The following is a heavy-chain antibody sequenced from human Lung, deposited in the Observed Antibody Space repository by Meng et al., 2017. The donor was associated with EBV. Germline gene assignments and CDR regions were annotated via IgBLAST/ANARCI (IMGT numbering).Heavy chain of an antibody. CDR3: ARGITMVRGVPGHWFDP. J-gene: IGHJ5*02. V-gene: IGHV4-30-2*01. CDR2: IYHSGST. CDR1: GGSISSGGYS. Sequence: QLQLQEPGPGLVKPSQTLSLTCAVSGGSISSGGYSWSWIRQPPGKGLEWIGYIYHSGSTYYNPSLKSRVTISVDRSKNQFSLKLSSVTAADTAVYYCARGITMVRGVPGHWFDPWGQGTLVTVSS. D-gene: IGHD3-10*01.